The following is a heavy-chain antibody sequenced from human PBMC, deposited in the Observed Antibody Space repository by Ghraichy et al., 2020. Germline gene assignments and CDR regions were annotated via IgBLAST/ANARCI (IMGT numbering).Heavy chain of an antibody. CDR1: GFTFDDYT. J-gene: IGHJ4*02. CDR2: ISGDGVDT. V-gene: IGHV3-43*02. D-gene: IGHD1-14*01. CDR3: ITRKDVFDY. Sequence: GGSLRLSCAASGFTFDDYTMHWVRQAPGKGLEWVSLISGDGVDTYYADSVKGRFTISRDNSKNSLYLQMNSLRTEDTALYYCITRKDVFDYWGQGTLVTVSS.